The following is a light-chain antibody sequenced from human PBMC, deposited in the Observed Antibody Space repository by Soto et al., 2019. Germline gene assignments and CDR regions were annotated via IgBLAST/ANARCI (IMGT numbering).Light chain of an antibody. CDR3: SSYTTTNSLV. CDR1: NGDIGYYNF. CDR2: GVT. J-gene: IGLJ1*01. Sequence: QSALAQPASVSGSPGQSITISCTGSNGDIGYYNFVSWYQKHPDKAPKLLIFGVTNRPSGISDRFSGSKSGATASLTISGLQAEDEADYYCSSYTTTNSLVFGTGTKVTVL. V-gene: IGLV2-14*03.